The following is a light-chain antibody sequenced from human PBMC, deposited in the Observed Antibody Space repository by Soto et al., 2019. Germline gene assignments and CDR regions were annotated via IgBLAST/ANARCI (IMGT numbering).Light chain of an antibody. J-gene: IGLJ1*01. CDR3: AAWDDSLNGYV. CDR2: SSD. V-gene: IGLV1-44*01. Sequence: QSVLTQPPSASGTPGQRVTISCSGSSSNIGSNSVNWYQQLPGTAPKLRIYSSDRRPSGVPDRFSDSKSGTSASLAISGLQSEDEADYYCAAWDDSLNGYVFGTGTKVTVL. CDR1: SSNIGSNS.